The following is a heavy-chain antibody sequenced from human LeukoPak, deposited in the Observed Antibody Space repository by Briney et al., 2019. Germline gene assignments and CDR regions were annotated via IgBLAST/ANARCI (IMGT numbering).Heavy chain of an antibody. Sequence: RSSETLSLTCTVSGGSISSGSYYWSWIRQPAGKGLEWIGRIYTSGSTNYNPSLKSRVTISVDTSKNQFSLKLSSVTAADTAVYYCARDLRRSGPAAYFDYWGQGTLVTVSS. J-gene: IGHJ4*02. CDR2: IYTSGST. D-gene: IGHD2-2*01. CDR1: GGSISSGSYY. V-gene: IGHV4-61*02. CDR3: ARDLRRSGPAAYFDY.